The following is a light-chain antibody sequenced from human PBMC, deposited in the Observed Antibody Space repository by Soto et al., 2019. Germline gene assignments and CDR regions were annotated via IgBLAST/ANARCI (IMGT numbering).Light chain of an antibody. J-gene: IGLJ3*02. Sequence: QSALTQPASVSGSPGQSITISCTGSTSDVGGYNYVSWYQQHPGKAPKLMIYEVINRPSGASSRFSGSKSGNTASLTISGLQAEDEADYYCSSYTSSDTHLLFGGGTKLTVL. CDR3: SSYTSSDTHLL. V-gene: IGLV2-14*01. CDR2: EVI. CDR1: TSDVGGYNY.